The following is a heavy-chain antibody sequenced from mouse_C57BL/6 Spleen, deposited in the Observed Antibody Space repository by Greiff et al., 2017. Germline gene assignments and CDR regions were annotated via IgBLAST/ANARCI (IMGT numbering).Heavy chain of an antibody. Sequence: EVQLQQSGPELVKPGASVKIPCKASGYTFTDYNMDWVKQSHGKSLEWIGDINPNNGGTIYNQKFKGKATLTVDKSSSTAYMELRSLTSEDTAVYYCARCPSYSNYGAMDYWGQGTSVTVSS. V-gene: IGHV1-18*01. CDR3: ARCPSYSNYGAMDY. J-gene: IGHJ4*01. CDR2: INPNNGGT. D-gene: IGHD2-5*01. CDR1: GYTFTDYN.